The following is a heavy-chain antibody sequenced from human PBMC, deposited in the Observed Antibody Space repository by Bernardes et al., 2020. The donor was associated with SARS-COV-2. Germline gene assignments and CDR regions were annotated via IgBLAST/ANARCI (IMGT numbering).Heavy chain of an antibody. CDR1: GFTFRSYA. CDR3: AKDDSHYYDSSGYSPYFDY. D-gene: IGHD3-22*01. J-gene: IGHJ4*02. V-gene: IGHV3-23*01. Sequence: GGSLRLLCAACGFTFRSYAMSWVRQAPGKGLEWVSAISGSGGSTYYADSVKGRFTISRDNSKNTLYLQMNSLRAEDTAVYYCAKDDSHYYDSSGYSPYFDYWGQGTLVTVSS. CDR2: ISGSGGST.